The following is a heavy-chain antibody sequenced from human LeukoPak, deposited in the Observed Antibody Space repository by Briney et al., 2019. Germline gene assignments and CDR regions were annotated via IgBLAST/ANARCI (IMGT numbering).Heavy chain of an antibody. CDR1: GFTFSSSD. D-gene: IGHD6-13*01. CDR2: IKSSGGNI. Sequence: GRSLRLSCVASGFTFSSSDMNWVRQAPGKGLEWLSYIKSSGGNIQYADSVKGRFTISRDNSKNTLYLQMNSLRAEDTAVYYCARDPLSGYSSSGNFDYWGQGTLVTVSS. V-gene: IGHV3-48*01. CDR3: ARDPLSGYSSSGNFDY. J-gene: IGHJ4*02.